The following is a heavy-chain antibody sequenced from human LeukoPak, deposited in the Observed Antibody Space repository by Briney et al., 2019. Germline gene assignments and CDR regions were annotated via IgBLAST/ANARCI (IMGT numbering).Heavy chain of an antibody. J-gene: IGHJ3*02. Sequence: ASVKVSCKASGYTFTGCYMHWVRQAPGQGLEWMGWINPNSGGTNYAQKFQGRVTMTRDTSISTAYMELSRLRSDDTAVYYCAREDPHDDFWSGCPRFDIWGQGTMVTVSS. CDR2: INPNSGGT. CDR3: AREDPHDDFWSGCPRFDI. V-gene: IGHV1-2*02. D-gene: IGHD3-3*01. CDR1: GYTFTGCY.